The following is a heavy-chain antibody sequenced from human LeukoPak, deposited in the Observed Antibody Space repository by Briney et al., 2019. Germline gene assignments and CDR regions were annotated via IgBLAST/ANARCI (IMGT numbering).Heavy chain of an antibody. D-gene: IGHD1-7*01. CDR3: ARGPLTGTRRDYHGMDV. J-gene: IGHJ6*02. CDR2: ITAYNDNT. V-gene: IGHV1-18*01. CDR1: GYTFTSYG. Sequence: RASVKVSCKASGYTFTSYGISWVRQTPGQGLECMVWITAYNDNTNYAQKLNGRVSMTTDTSTSTAYMELRSLRSDDTAVYYCARGPLTGTRRDYHGMDVWGQGTTVTVSS.